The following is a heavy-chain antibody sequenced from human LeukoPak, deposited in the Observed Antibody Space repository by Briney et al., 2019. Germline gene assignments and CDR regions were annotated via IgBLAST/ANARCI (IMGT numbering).Heavy chain of an antibody. Sequence: GASVKVSCKASGCTFSSYAISWVRQAPGQGLEWMGGIIPIFGTANYAQKFQGRVTITADESTSTAYMELSSLRSEDTAVYYCARDRTTEYYGSGSLYGWGQGTLVTVSS. V-gene: IGHV1-69*13. J-gene: IGHJ4*02. CDR3: ARDRTTEYYGSGSLYG. D-gene: IGHD3-10*01. CDR2: IIPIFGTA. CDR1: GCTFSSYA.